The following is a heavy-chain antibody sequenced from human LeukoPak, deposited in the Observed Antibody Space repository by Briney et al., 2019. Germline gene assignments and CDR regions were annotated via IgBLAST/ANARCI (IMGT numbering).Heavy chain of an antibody. V-gene: IGHV2-5*02. CDR2: IYWDDDS. J-gene: IGHJ3*02. CDR3: AHSQVFSYGSFHDAYDI. CDR1: GVSLSTSGVG. D-gene: IGHD5-18*01. Sequence: SGPTLVNPTQTLTLTCSLSGVSLSTSGVGVGWIHQPPGKALEWLALIYWDDDSRYSPSLKSRLTIAKDTSKNQVVLTLTNMDSVDTATYYCAHSQVFSYGSFHDAYDIWGLGMLVTVSS.